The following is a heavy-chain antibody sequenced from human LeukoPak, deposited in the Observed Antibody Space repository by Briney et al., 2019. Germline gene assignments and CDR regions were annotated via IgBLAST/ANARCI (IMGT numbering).Heavy chain of an antibody. CDR3: ARGVYCSGGNCYFDY. CDR1: GGSISSGGYS. D-gene: IGHD2-15*01. CDR2: IYHSGTT. Sequence: PSETLSLTCAVSGGSISSGGYSRNWIRQPPGKGLEWIGYIYHSGTTYYNPSLNSRVTISVDRSNNQFSLKLSSVTAADTAVYHCARGVYCSGGNCYFDYWGQGTLVTVSS. J-gene: IGHJ4*02. V-gene: IGHV4-30-2*01.